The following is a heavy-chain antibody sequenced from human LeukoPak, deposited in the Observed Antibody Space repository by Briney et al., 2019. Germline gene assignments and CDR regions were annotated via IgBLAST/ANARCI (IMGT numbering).Heavy chain of an antibody. Sequence: GGSLRLSCAASGFDFSTYAINWVRQAPGKGLEWVSSISTMSNYIFYGDSVKGRFTISRDNAKNSVYLQMNSLRPEGTAVYYCSRDRLGGLDLWGQGTLVTVSS. CDR1: GFDFSTYA. J-gene: IGHJ5*02. D-gene: IGHD5-12*01. CDR3: SRDRLGGLDL. V-gene: IGHV3-21*01. CDR2: ISTMSNYI.